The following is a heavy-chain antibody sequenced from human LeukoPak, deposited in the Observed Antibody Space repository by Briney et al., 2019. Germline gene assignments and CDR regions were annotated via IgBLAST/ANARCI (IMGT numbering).Heavy chain of an antibody. CDR3: ARSTDYGFYMDV. D-gene: IGHD4-17*01. V-gene: IGHV4-34*01. CDR2: VNHSGST. CDR1: GGSFSGYY. Sequence: SETLSLTCAVYGGSFSGYYWSWIRQPPGKGLEWIGEVNHSGSTNYNPSLKSRVTISVDTSKNQFSLMLCSVTAADTAVYYCARSTDYGFYMDVWGKGTTVTISS. J-gene: IGHJ6*03.